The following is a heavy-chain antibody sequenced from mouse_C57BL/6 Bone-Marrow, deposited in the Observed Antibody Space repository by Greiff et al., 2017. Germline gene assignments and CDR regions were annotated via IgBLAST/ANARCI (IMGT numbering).Heavy chain of an antibody. D-gene: IGHD3-2*02. CDR2: INPNNGGT. CDR1: GYTFTDYY. V-gene: IGHV1-26*01. CDR3: ARHQDSSGSAWFAD. J-gene: IGHJ3*01. Sequence: EVQLQQSGPELVKPGASVKISCKASGYTFTDYYMNWVKQSHGKSLEWIGDINPNNGGTSYNQKFKGKATLTVDKSSSTAYMERRSLTSEDSAVYYCARHQDSSGSAWFADGGQGTLVTVSA.